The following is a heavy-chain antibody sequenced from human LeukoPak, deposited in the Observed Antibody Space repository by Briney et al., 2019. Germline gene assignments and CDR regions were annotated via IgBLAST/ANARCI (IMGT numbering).Heavy chain of an antibody. V-gene: IGHV1-2*02. CDR3: ARDPPTSTTMLRGALPFY. D-gene: IGHD3-10*01. CDR1: GYTFTGYY. J-gene: IGHJ4*02. Sequence: ASVKVSCKASGYTFTGYYVHWLRQAPGQGLEWMGWINPNSGGTYYSQKFQGGVAMTRDTSISTAYMDLSTMTSDDTAIYYCARDPPTSTTMLRGALPFYWGQGTLVTVSS. CDR2: INPNSGGT.